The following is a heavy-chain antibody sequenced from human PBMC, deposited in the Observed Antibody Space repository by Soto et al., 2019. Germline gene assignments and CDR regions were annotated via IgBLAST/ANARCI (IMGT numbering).Heavy chain of an antibody. J-gene: IGHJ4*02. CDR3: ARAQGSGFLVS. V-gene: IGHV4-30-4*01. CDR2: IYYSGST. Sequence: QVQLQESGPGLVKPSQTLSLTCTVSGGSISSGDYYWSWIRQPPGKGLEWIGYIYYSGSTYYNPSLKSRVTXSXXTSKNQFSLKLSSVPAADTAVSYCARAQGSGFLVSWGQGTLVTVSS. D-gene: IGHD3-10*01. CDR1: GGSISSGDYY.